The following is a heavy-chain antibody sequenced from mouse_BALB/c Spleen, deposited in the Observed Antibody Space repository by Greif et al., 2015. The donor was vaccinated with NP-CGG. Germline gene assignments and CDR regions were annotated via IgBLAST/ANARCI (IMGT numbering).Heavy chain of an antibody. CDR2: INPSTGYT. D-gene: IGHD1-2*01. J-gene: IGHJ2*01. CDR1: GYTFTSYW. V-gene: IGHV1-7*01. CDR3: ARYGDYGYDY. Sequence: QVQLQQSGAELAKPGTSVKMSCKASGYTFTSYWMHWVKQRPGQGLEWIGYINPSTGYTEYNQKFKDKATLTADKSSSTAYMQLSSLASEDSAVYYCARYGDYGYDYWCQGTPLTVSS.